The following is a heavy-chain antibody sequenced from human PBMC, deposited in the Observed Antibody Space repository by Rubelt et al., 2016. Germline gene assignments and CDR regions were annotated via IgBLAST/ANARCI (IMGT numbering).Heavy chain of an antibody. V-gene: IGHV4-59*08. CDR3: ARRDTTFDY. Sequence: ESGPGLVKPSETLSLTCTVSGGSISNYYWSWIRQPPGDGLEWIGYIYYSGNVKYNPSLKSRVTISLDTSKNQFSLNLSSVTAADTAVYYCARRDTTFDYWGQGTLVTVSS. CDR1: GGSISNYY. CDR2: IYYSGNV. D-gene: IGHD5-18*01. J-gene: IGHJ4*02.